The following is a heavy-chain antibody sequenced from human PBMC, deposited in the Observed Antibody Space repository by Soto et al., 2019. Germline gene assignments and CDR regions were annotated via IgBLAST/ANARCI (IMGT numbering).Heavy chain of an antibody. CDR3: AKEYGSTWIDH. CDR2: MSYGEGRK. Sequence: GESLKISCAASGFTVSNYGMHWVRQAPGKGLEWVAVMSYGEGRKYYADSVKGRFTISRDNSKNTLYLQMDSLTSEDTAMYYCAKEYGSTWIDHWGQGTPVTVSS. V-gene: IGHV3-30*18. J-gene: IGHJ4*02. D-gene: IGHD6-13*01. CDR1: GFTVSNYG.